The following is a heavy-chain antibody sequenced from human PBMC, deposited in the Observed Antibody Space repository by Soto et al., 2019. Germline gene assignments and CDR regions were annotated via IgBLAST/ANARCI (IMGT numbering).Heavy chain of an antibody. CDR1: GYSFTSYW. Sequence: GESLKISCKGSGYSFTSYWIGWVRQMPGKGLEWMGIIYPGDSDTRYSPSFQGQVTISADKSISTAYLQWSSLKASDTAMYYCARIVVVTAAHGGYYYYGMDVWGQGTTVTLS. V-gene: IGHV5-51*03. CDR3: ARIVVVTAAHGGYYYYGMDV. D-gene: IGHD2-2*01. CDR2: IYPGDSDT. J-gene: IGHJ6*02.